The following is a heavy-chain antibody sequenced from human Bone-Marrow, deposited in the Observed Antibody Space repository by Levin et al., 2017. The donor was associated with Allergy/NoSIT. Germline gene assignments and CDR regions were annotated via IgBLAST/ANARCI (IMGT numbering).Heavy chain of an antibody. J-gene: IGHJ4*02. CDR1: GFTFSTYG. D-gene: IGHD6-19*01. CDR3: AKTQSEDTSGGGYFDY. V-gene: IGHV3-30*18. Sequence: GESLKISCAASGFTFSTYGMHWVRQAPGKGLEWVAVISYDGSNRYYADSVKGRFTISRDHSKNTLYLQMNSLRSEDTAVYYCAKTQSEDTSGGGYFDYWGQGTLVTVSS. CDR2: ISYDGSNR.